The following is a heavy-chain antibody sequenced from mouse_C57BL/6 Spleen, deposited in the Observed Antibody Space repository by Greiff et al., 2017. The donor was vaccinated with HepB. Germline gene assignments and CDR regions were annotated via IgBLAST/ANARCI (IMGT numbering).Heavy chain of an antibody. J-gene: IGHJ3*01. V-gene: IGHV1-52*01. Sequence: VQLQQPGAELVRPGSSVKLSCKASGYTFTSYWMHWVKQRPIQGLEWIGNIDPSDSETHYNQKFKDKATLTVDKSSSTAYMQLSSLTSEDSAVYYCARGYYGSNDFAYWGQGTLVTVSA. CDR2: IDPSDSET. D-gene: IGHD1-1*01. CDR1: GYTFTSYW. CDR3: ARGYYGSNDFAY.